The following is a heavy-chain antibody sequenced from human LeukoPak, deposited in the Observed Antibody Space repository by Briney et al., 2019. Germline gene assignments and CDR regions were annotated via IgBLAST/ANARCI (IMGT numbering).Heavy chain of an antibody. V-gene: IGHV1-24*01. J-gene: IGHJ6*03. CDR2: FDPEDGET. CDR1: GYTLTELS. Sequence: ASVKVSCKVSGYTLTELSMHWVRQAPGKGLEWMGGFDPEDGETIYAQKFQGRVTMTEDTSTDTAYMELSSLRSEDTAVYYCVTGASMGQNYYYYMDVWGKGTTVTVSS. CDR3: VTGASMGQNYYYYMDV. D-gene: IGHD2/OR15-2a*01.